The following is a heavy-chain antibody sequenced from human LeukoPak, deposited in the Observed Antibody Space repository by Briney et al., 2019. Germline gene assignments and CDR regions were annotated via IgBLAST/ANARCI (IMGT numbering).Heavy chain of an antibody. V-gene: IGHV3-30-3*01. CDR1: GFTFNSYS. CDR3: AQGKNIILMVQVSPFDY. J-gene: IGHJ4*02. CDR2: ISYDGNNK. D-gene: IGHD2-8*01. Sequence: RSGGSLRLSCAASGFTFNSYSMHWVRQAPGKGLEWVAVISYDGNNKYYADSVKGRFTISRDNSKNTLYLQMNSLRTEDTAVYYCAQGKNIILMVQVSPFDYWGQGALVTVSS.